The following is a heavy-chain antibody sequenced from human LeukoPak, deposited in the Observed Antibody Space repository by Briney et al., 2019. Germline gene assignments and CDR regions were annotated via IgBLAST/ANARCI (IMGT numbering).Heavy chain of an antibody. CDR1: GFTFSDYY. CDR2: ISSSGSTI. Sequence: GGSLRLSCAASGFTFSDYYMSWIRQAPGKGLEWVSYISSSGSTIYYADSVKGRFTISRDNAKNSLYLQMNSLRAEDTAVYYCARDRGRVVATVGYWYFDLWGRGTPVTVSS. CDR3: ARDRGRVVATVGYWYFDL. D-gene: IGHD5-12*01. J-gene: IGHJ2*01. V-gene: IGHV3-11*01.